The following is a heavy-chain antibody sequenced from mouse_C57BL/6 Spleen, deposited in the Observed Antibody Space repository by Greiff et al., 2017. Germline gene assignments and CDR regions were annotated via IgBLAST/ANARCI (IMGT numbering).Heavy chain of an antibody. CDR3: TSYGYDESRFAY. CDR1: GYTFTSYW. D-gene: IGHD2-2*01. V-gene: IGHV1-5*01. Sequence: EVQLQQSGTVLARPGASVKMSCKTSGYTFTSYWMHWVKQRPGQGLEWIGAIYPGNSDTSYNQKFKGKAKLTAVTSASTAYMELSSLTNEDSAVYYCTSYGYDESRFAYWGQGTLVTVSA. J-gene: IGHJ3*01. CDR2: IYPGNSDT.